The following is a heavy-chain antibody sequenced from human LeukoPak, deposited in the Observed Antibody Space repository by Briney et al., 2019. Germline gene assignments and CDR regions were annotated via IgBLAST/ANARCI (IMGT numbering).Heavy chain of an antibody. V-gene: IGHV4-38-2*01. Sequence: PSETLSLTCAVSGYSISSGYYWGWIRQPPGKGLEWIGRVYTSGTTNYSPSLKSRITMSVDTSKNQFSLRLISVTAADTAVYYCARSTGWSSDLFDYWGQGTLVTVSS. D-gene: IGHD6-19*01. CDR2: VYTSGTT. J-gene: IGHJ4*02. CDR3: ARSTGWSSDLFDY. CDR1: GYSISSGYY.